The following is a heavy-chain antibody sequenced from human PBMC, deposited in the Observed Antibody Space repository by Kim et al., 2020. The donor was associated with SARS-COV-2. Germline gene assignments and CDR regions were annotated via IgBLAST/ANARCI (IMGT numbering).Heavy chain of an antibody. J-gene: IGHJ4*02. V-gene: IGHV3-23*01. D-gene: IGHD3-16*01. CDR3: RKELRTDTSAIDC. Sequence: YYAGSVRGRLTISRDNFKNSLSLEMNSLRGEDMAVYYCRKELRTDTSAIDCWGQGSLVTVTS.